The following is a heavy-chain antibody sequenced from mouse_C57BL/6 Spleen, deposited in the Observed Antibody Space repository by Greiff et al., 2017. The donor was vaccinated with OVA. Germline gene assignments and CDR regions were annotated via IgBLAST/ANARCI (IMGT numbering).Heavy chain of an antibody. D-gene: IGHD2-1*01. V-gene: IGHV1-54*01. J-gene: IGHJ4*01. CDR2: INPGSGGT. Sequence: QVQLQQSGAELVRPGTSVKVSCKASGYAFTNYLIEWVKQRPGQGLEWIGVINPGSGGTNYNEKFKGKATLTADKSSSTAYRQLSSLTSEDSAVYFCARSGRGNYDYYAMDYWGQGTSVTVSS. CDR3: ARSGRGNYDYYAMDY. CDR1: GYAFTNYL.